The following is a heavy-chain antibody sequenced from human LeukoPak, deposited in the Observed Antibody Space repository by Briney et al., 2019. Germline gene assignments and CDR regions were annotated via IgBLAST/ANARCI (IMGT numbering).Heavy chain of an antibody. J-gene: IGHJ4*02. CDR3: ARDQSGSYGVGFYFDY. V-gene: IGHV1-46*01. Sequence: ASVKVSCKASGYTFTSYYMHWARQAPGQGLEWMGIINPSGGSTSYAQKFQGRVTMTRDTSTSTVYMELSSLRSEDTAVYYCARDQSGSYGVGFYFDYWGQGTLVTVSS. D-gene: IGHD1-26*01. CDR1: GYTFTSYY. CDR2: INPSGGST.